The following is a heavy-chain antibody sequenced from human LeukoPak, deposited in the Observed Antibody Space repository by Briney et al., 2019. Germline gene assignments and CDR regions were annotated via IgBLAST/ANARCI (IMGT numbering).Heavy chain of an antibody. Sequence: ASVKVSCKASGYTFTGYYMHWVRQAPGQGLDWMGRINPNSGGTNYAQKFQGSVTMTRDTSISTAYMELSRLRSDDTAVYYCARRGVGYCSGGSCYNLDYWRQGTLVTVSS. CDR3: ARRGVGYCSGGSCYNLDY. CDR2: INPNSGGT. V-gene: IGHV1-2*06. J-gene: IGHJ4*02. D-gene: IGHD2-15*01. CDR1: GYTFTGYY.